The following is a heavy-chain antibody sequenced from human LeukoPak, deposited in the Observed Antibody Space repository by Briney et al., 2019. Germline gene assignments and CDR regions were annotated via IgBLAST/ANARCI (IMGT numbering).Heavy chain of an antibody. CDR1: GFTFSSYW. D-gene: IGHD4-17*01. Sequence: GGSVRLSCAASGFTFSSYWMSWVRQAPGKGLEGVANIKQDGSNKYYADSVKGRFTISRDNSKHTLYLQMNSLRAKDTAVYYCATDQHDSTATKLEYYYYYYMDVWGKGTTVSVSS. CDR3: ATDQHDSTATKLEYYYYYYMDV. V-gene: IGHV3-7*01. CDR2: IKQDGSNK. J-gene: IGHJ6*03.